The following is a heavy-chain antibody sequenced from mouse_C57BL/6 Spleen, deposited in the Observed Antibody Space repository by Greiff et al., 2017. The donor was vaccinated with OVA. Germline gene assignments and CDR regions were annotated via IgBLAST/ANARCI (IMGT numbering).Heavy chain of an antibody. V-gene: IGHV1-50*01. CDR2: IDPSDSYT. J-gene: IGHJ2*01. CDR3: ARDGLRYFDY. D-gene: IGHD2-2*01. Sequence: VQLQQSGAELVKPGASVKLSCKASGYTFTSYWMQWVKQRPGQGLEWIGEIDPSDSYTNYNQKFKGKATLTVDTSSSTAYMQLSSLTSEDSAVYYCARDGLRYFDYWGQGTTLTVSS. CDR1: GYTFTSYW.